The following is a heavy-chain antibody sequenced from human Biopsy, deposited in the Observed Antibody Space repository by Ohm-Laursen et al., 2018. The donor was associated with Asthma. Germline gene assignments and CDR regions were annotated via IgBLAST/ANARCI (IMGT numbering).Heavy chain of an antibody. CDR2: INSVFGTT. D-gene: IGHD2-2*01. CDR3: ARKAGSCISRTCYSLDF. CDR1: GGTFNTYV. V-gene: IGHV1-69*13. J-gene: IGHJ4*02. Sequence: EASVKVSCKSLGGTFNTYVIGWVRQAPGQGLEWMGGINSVFGTTTNPQKFQDRVTITADDSTSTVYMELSSLRSEDTAVYYCARKAGSCISRTCYSLDFWGQGTLVTVSS.